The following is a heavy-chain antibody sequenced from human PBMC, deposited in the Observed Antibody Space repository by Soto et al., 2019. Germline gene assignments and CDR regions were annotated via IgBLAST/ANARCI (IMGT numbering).Heavy chain of an antibody. CDR3: ASHFTGVLLLATSPPGGDNYGWDV. CDR1: GGTFSRYT. Sequence: QVQLVQSGAEVKKPGSSEKVSCKASGGTFSRYTFTWVRQAPGQGLEWMGRIIPILDIPNYAQNFQGRVTFTADKSTSTASMDLSRLTSDDTAVYYCASHFTGVLLLATSPPGGDNYGWDVWGPGPTVTVSS. J-gene: IGHJ6*02. D-gene: IGHD2-15*01. CDR2: IIPILDIP. V-gene: IGHV1-69*02.